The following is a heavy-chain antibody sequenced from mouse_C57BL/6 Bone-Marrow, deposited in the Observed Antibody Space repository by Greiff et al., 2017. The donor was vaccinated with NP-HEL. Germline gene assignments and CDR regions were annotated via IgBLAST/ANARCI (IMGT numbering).Heavy chain of an antibody. V-gene: IGHV1-26*01. Sequence: EVQLQQSGPELVKPGASVKISCKASGYTFTDYYMNWVKQSHGKSLEWIGDINPNNGGTSYNQKFKGKATLTVDKSSSTAYMELRSLTSEDSAVYYCARAALWPDWGQGTLVTVSA. J-gene: IGHJ3*01. CDR2: INPNNGGT. CDR3: ARAALWPD. CDR1: GYTFTDYY. D-gene: IGHD1-1*02.